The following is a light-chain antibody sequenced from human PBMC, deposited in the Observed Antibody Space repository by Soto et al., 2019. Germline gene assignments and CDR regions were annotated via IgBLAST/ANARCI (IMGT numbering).Light chain of an antibody. V-gene: IGKV3-11*01. Sequence: EIVLTQSPATLSLSPGERATLSCRASQSVGSWLAWYQQKPGQPPRLLIYDVSNRATGIPARFSGSGSGTDFTLTISSLDPEDFAVYYCQQRHWLWTFGQGTTVEVK. J-gene: IGKJ1*01. CDR3: QQRHWLWT. CDR2: DVS. CDR1: QSVGSW.